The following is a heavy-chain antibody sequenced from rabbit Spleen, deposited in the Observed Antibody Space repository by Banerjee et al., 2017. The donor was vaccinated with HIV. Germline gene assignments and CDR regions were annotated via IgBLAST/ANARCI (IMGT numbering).Heavy chain of an antibody. V-gene: IGHV1S45*01. CDR1: GFSFSSKYW. CDR3: ARDTCSSFSSYGLDL. CDR2: IDVGGSGSA. D-gene: IGHD5-1*01. Sequence: QEQLEESGGGLVQPEGSLTLTCKASGFSFSSKYWICWVRQAPGKGLEWIACIDVGGSGSAYYATWAKGRFTISVLSSTSPTLHITSLTVADTSSYFCARDTCSSFSSYGLDLWGPGTLVTVS. J-gene: IGHJ6*01.